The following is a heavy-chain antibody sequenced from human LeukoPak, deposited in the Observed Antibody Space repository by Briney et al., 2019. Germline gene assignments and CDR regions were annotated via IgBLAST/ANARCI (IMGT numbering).Heavy chain of an antibody. V-gene: IGHV4-31*03. CDR1: GASISTAGYY. CDR2: IYYTGAI. J-gene: IGHJ6*02. Sequence: SETLSLTCSFSGASISTAGYYWTWIRQPPGEGLEWVGYIYYTGAIDYNPSLKSRLTISLNTSKNQFSLKLSSVTAADTAVYYCARDHNHYFGSVTSTLDVWGQGTAITVSS. CDR3: ARDHNHYFGSVTSTLDV. D-gene: IGHD3-10*01.